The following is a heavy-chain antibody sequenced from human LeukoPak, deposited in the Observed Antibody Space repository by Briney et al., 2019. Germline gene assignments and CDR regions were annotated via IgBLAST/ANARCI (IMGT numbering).Heavy chain of an antibody. CDR3: ARAIDDAAPMGGYFHH. CDR2: LNPNTGGT. J-gene: IGHJ4*02. D-gene: IGHD3-10*01. V-gene: IGHV1-2*02. CDR1: GYTFTGYE. Sequence: ASVKVSCKASGYTFTGYEIHWFRQAPGQGLEWGGRLNPNTGGTDYTQRFKGRVTMTRDTSTSTACMELKRLTSDDTAVYHCARAIDDAAPMGGYFHHWGQGALVTVSS.